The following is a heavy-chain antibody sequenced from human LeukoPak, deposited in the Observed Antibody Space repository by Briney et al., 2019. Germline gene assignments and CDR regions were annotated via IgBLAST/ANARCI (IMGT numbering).Heavy chain of an antibody. CDR3: ARVDYSSGYYLDY. V-gene: IGHV4-39*07. Sequence: SETLSLTCTVSGGSISSSSYYWGWIRQPPGKGLEWIGSIYYSGSTYYNPSLKSRVTISVDTSKNQFSLKLSSVTAADTAVYYCARVDYSSGYYLDYWGQGTLVTVSS. J-gene: IGHJ4*02. D-gene: IGHD3-22*01. CDR1: GGSISSSSYY. CDR2: IYYSGST.